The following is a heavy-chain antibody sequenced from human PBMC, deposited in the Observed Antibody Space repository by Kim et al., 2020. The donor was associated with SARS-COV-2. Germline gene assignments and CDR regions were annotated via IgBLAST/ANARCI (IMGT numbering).Heavy chain of an antibody. CDR2: IWYDGSNK. V-gene: IGHV3-33*06. CDR1: GFTFSSYA. Sequence: GGSLRLSCAASGFTFSSYAMHWVRQAPGKGLEWVAVIWYDGSNKYYADSVKGRFTISRDNSKNTLYLQMNSLRAEDTAVYYCAKGPGGYYLGPFDYWGQGTLVTVSS. CDR3: AKGPGGYYLGPFDY. D-gene: IGHD3-22*01. J-gene: IGHJ4*02.